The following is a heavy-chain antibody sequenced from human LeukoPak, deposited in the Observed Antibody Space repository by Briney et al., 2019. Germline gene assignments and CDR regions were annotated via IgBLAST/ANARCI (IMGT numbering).Heavy chain of an antibody. CDR2: INPSGST. D-gene: IGHD3-22*01. CDR3: AREKIGYYDGSGRGWFDP. J-gene: IGHJ5*02. Sequence: PSETLSLTCSVSGDSIRRGNYYWSWIRQSAGKGLEWIGRINPSGSTNYNPSLKSRVIMSLDTSKNQFSLRLTSVTAADTAVYYCAREKIGYYDGSGRGWFDPWGQGTLVTVSS. V-gene: IGHV4-61*02. CDR1: GDSIRRGNYY.